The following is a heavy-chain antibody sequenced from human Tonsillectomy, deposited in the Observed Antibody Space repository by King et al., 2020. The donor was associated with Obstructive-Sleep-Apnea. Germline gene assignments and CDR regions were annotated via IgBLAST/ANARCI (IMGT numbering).Heavy chain of an antibody. Sequence: VQLVESGGGVVQPGGSLRLSCTASNFTFSSYGLHWVLQAPGKGLEWVAFVRYDGGFEYYADSVQGRFTISRDNSKNTLYVQMNSLRVEDMAVYYCAKSSGVAAAGTYPFDYWGQGTLVTVSS. J-gene: IGHJ4*02. V-gene: IGHV3-30*02. D-gene: IGHD6-13*01. CDR1: NFTFSSYG. CDR3: AKSSGVAAAGTYPFDY. CDR2: VRYDGGFE.